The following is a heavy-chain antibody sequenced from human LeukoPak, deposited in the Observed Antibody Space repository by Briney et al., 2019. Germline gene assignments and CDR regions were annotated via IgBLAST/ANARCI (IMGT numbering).Heavy chain of an antibody. CDR2: ISAYNGNT. D-gene: IGHD4-17*01. CDR1: GYTFTSYG. J-gene: IGHJ1*01. CDR3: ARDPQTYGRGTEYFQH. Sequence: ASVKVSCKASGYTFTSYGISWVRQAPGQGLEWMGWISAYNGNTNYAQKFQGRVTMTTDTSTSTAYMELRSLRSDDTAVYYCARDPQTYGRGTEYFQHWGQGTLVTVSS. V-gene: IGHV1-18*01.